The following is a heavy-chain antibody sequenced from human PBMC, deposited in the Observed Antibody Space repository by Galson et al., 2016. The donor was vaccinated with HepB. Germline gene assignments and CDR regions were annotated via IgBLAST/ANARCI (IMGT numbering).Heavy chain of an antibody. Sequence: SLRLSCATSGFTFGHYALSWFRQAPGKGLEWIGFIKSTTYGGASEYAASAKGRFSISKDDSKGTAYLQMNSLQIEDTAVYYCARGGYCSRGPCYPRIEYFDHWGQGILVTVSS. CDR3: ARGGYCSRGPCYPRIEYFDH. J-gene: IGHJ4*02. V-gene: IGHV3-49*03. CDR2: IKSTTYGGAS. D-gene: IGHD2-15*01. CDR1: GFTFGHYA.